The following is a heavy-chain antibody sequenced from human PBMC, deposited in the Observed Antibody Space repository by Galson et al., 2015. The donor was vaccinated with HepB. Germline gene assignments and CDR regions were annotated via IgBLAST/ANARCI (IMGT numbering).Heavy chain of an antibody. CDR3: ARISGAYGDPFDY. V-gene: IGHV2-70*20. D-gene: IGHD4-17*01. CDR1: GSSLSTSGMC. Sequence: PALVKPTQTLTLTCTFSGSSLSTSGMCVSWVRQPPGKALEWLALIDWDDDKYYSTPLKTRLTISKDTSKTQVVLTMTNMDPVDTATYYCARISGAYGDPFDYWGQGTLVTVSS. CDR2: IDWDDDK. J-gene: IGHJ4*02.